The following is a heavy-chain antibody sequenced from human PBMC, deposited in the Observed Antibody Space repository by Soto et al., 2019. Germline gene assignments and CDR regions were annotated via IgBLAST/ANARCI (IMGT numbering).Heavy chain of an antibody. Sequence: SETLSLTCTVSGGSVSSGSYYWSWIRQPPGKGLEWIGYIYYSGGTNYNPSLKSRVTISVDTSKNQFSLKLSSVTAAATAVYYCARNLTRPAAIGNLFDPWGQGTLVTVSS. D-gene: IGHD2-2*02. CDR2: IYYSGGT. CDR3: ARNLTRPAAIGNLFDP. J-gene: IGHJ5*02. V-gene: IGHV4-61*01. CDR1: GGSVSSGSYY.